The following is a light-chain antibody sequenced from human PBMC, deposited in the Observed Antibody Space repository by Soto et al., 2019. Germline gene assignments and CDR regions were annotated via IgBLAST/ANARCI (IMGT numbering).Light chain of an antibody. CDR1: QRVNSDD. Sequence: ETLLTQSPGTLSLSPGERATLSCRASQRVNSDDLSWYQQKRGQAPRLLMYGASNRATDIPDRFSGGGSGTDFTLIINRLEPEDFAVYYCQHYDRSPPMFTFGQGTKLEFK. CDR2: GAS. CDR3: QHYDRSPPMFT. V-gene: IGKV3-20*01. J-gene: IGKJ2*01.